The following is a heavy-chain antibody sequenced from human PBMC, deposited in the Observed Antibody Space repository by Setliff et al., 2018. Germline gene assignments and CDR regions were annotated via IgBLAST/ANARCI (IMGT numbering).Heavy chain of an antibody. Sequence: TSETLSLTCTVSGDSISSGSYYWTWIRQPAGKGLEWIGHLHSSGGTKYNPSLESRVSMSVDTSKNQFSLRLSSVTAADTAVYYCARHSNSWPVDYWGQGTLVTVSS. V-gene: IGHV4-61*09. J-gene: IGHJ4*02. CDR1: GDSISSGSYY. D-gene: IGHD6-13*01. CDR3: ARHSNSWPVDY. CDR2: LHSSGGT.